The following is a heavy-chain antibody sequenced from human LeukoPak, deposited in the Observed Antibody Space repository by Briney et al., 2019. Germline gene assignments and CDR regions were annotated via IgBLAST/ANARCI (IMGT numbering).Heavy chain of an antibody. D-gene: IGHD6-13*01. Sequence: GSLRLSCAASGFTVSSNYMTWVRQPPGKGLEWIGSIYYDGSTYYTPSLKSRVTISVDTTKNQFSLKLTSVTAADTAVYYCARLGSSWPHYYSDYWGQGTLVTVSS. CDR3: ARLGSSWPHYYSDY. J-gene: IGHJ4*02. V-gene: IGHV4-39*01. CDR2: IYYDGST. CDR1: GFTVSSNY.